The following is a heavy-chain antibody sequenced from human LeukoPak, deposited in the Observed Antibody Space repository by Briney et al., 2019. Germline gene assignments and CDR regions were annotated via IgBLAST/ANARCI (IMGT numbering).Heavy chain of an antibody. V-gene: IGHV1-8*01. Sequence: GASVKVSCKASGYTFTSYDINWVRQATGQGLEWMGWMNPNSGNTGYAQKFQGRVTMTRNTSISTAYMELSSLRSEDTAVYYCARTGYSSGWITYYYYYYMDVWGKGTTVTVSS. D-gene: IGHD6-19*01. CDR2: MNPNSGNT. CDR3: ARTGYSSGWITYYYYYYMDV. J-gene: IGHJ6*03. CDR1: GYTFTSYD.